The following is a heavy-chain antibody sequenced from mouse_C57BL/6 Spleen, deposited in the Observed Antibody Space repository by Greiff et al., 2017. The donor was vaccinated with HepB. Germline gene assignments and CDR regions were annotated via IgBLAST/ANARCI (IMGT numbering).Heavy chain of an antibody. D-gene: IGHD4-1*01. Sequence: EVQLVESGTVLARPGASVKMSCKTSGYTFTSYWMHWVKQRPGQGLEWIGAIYPGNSDTSYNQKFKGKAKLTAVTAASTAYMELSSLTNEDSAVYYCTRWALTGYYFDYWGQGTTLTVSS. CDR2: IYPGNSDT. J-gene: IGHJ2*01. CDR3: TRWALTGYYFDY. V-gene: IGHV1-5*01. CDR1: GYTFTSYW.